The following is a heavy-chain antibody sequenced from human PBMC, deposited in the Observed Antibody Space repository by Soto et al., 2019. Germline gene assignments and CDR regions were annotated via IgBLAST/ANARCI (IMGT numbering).Heavy chain of an antibody. J-gene: IGHJ4*02. CDR3: ATHEYPGLRIDY. CDR2: IYYSGST. Sequence: PSETLSLTCTVSGGSISSYYWSWIRQPPGKGLEWIGYIYYSGSTNYNPSLKSRVTISVDTSKNQFSLKLSSVTAADTAVYYCATHEYPGLRIDYWGQGTLVTVSS. V-gene: IGHV4-59*08. CDR1: GGSISSYY. D-gene: IGHD2-2*02.